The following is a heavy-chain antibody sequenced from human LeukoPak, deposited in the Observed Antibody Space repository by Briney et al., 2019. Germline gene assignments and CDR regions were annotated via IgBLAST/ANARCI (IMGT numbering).Heavy chain of an antibody. CDR2: IYHSGST. CDR1: GYSISSGYY. J-gene: IGHJ4*02. CDR3: ARGTHYYDSSGLQY. D-gene: IGHD3-22*01. Sequence: SETLSLTCTVSGYSISSGYYWGWIRQPPGKGLEWIGSIYHSGSTYYNPSLKSRVTISVDTSKNQFSLKLSSVTAADTAVYYCARGTHYYDSSGLQYWGQGTLVTVSS. V-gene: IGHV4-38-2*02.